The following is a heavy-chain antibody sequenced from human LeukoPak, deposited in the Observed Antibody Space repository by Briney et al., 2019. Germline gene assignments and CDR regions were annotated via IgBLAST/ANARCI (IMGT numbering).Heavy chain of an antibody. J-gene: IGHJ6*02. D-gene: IGHD3-9*01. Sequence: ASVKVSCKASGYTFTSYGISWVRQAPGQGLEWMGWISAYNGNTNYAQKLQGRVTMTTDTSTSTAYMELRSLRSDDTAVYYCARTYYDILTGRYYHYGMDVWGQGTTVTVSS. CDR3: ARTYYDILTGRYYHYGMDV. CDR1: GYTFTSYG. V-gene: IGHV1-18*01. CDR2: ISAYNGNT.